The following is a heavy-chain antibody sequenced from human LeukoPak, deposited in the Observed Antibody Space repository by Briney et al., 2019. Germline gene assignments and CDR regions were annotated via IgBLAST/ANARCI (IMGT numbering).Heavy chain of an antibody. Sequence: SETLSLTCTVSGGSISSGSYDWSWIRQPAGKGLEWIGRIYTSGSTNYNPSLKSRVTISVDTSKNQFSLKLSSVTAADTAVYYCARVAYYYYYYMDVWGKGTTVTVSS. CDR2: IYTSGST. J-gene: IGHJ6*03. CDR1: GGSISSGSYD. V-gene: IGHV4-61*02. CDR3: ARVAYYYYYYMDV.